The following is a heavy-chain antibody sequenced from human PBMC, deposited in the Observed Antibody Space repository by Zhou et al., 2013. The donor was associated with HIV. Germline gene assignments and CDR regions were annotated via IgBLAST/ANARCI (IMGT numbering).Heavy chain of an antibody. D-gene: IGHD1-20*01. CDR3: ATYGPGYNWMYK. V-gene: IGHV1-8*02. J-gene: IGHJ4*02. CDR2: MNPNNGNA. Sequence: QVQLVQSGTEVKKPGASVKVSCKASGYTFTTYDINWVRQATGQGLEYMGWMNPNNGNAASAQRFQGRITMTRTTSISTAYLELSSLRSEDTAVYYCATYGPGYNWMYKWGQGTLVTVSS. CDR1: GYTFTTYD.